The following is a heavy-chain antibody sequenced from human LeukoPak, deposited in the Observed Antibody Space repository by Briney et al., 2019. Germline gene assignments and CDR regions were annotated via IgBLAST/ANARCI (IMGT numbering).Heavy chain of an antibody. CDR1: GYSFTSYW. D-gene: IGHD6-6*01. CDR2: IYPGDSDT. Sequence: GESLKISCKGSGYSFTSYWIGWVRQMPGKGLEWMGIIYPGDSDTRYSPSFQGQVTISADKSISTAYLQWSSLKASDTAMYYCARHRTPGKARPGWSWFDPWGQGTLVTVSS. J-gene: IGHJ5*02. CDR3: ARHRTPGKARPGWSWFDP. V-gene: IGHV5-51*01.